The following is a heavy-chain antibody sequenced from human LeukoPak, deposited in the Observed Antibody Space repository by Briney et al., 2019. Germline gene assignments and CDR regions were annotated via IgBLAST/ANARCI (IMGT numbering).Heavy chain of an antibody. CDR2: IIPILGIA. V-gene: IGHV1-69*04. J-gene: IGHJ4*02. Sequence: SVKVSCKASGGTFSSYTISWVRQAPGQGLEWMGRIIPILGIANYAQKFQGRVTITADKSTSTAYMELSSLRSEATAVYYCARDDFGVVQNDFPFDYWGQGTLVTVSS. CDR1: GGTFSSYT. D-gene: IGHD3-3*01. CDR3: ARDDFGVVQNDFPFDY.